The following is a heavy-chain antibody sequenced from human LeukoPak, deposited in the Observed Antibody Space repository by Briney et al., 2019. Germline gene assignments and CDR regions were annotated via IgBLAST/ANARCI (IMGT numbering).Heavy chain of an antibody. V-gene: IGHV4-34*01. Sequence: SETLSLTCAVYGGSFSGYYWSWIRQPPGKGLEWIGEINHSGSTNYNPSLKSRVTISVDTSKNQFSLKLSSVTAADTAVYYCASPGYSSGWYGRSFDYWGQGTQVTVSS. J-gene: IGHJ4*02. D-gene: IGHD6-19*01. CDR2: INHSGST. CDR3: ASPGYSSGWYGRSFDY. CDR1: GGSFSGYY.